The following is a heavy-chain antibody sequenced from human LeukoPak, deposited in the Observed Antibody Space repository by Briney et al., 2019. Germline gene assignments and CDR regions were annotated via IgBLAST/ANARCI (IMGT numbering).Heavy chain of an antibody. CDR1: GFTFDDYG. J-gene: IGHJ4*02. V-gene: IGHV3-64*01. CDR2: ISSNGGST. D-gene: IGHD1-26*01. CDR3: ARGEGAASSFDY. Sequence: GGSLRLPCAGSGFTFDDYGMSWVRQAPGKGLEYVSAISSNGGSTYYANSVEGRFTISRDNSKNTLYLQMGSLRAEDMAVYYCARGEGAASSFDYWGQGTLVTVSS.